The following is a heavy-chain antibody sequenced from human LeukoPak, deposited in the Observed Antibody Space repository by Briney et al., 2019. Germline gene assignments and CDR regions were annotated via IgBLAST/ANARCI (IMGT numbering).Heavy chain of an antibody. J-gene: IGHJ4*02. Sequence: GGSLRLSCAASGFTFSSYAMSWVRQAPGKGLEWVSAISGSGGSTYYADSVKGWFTISRDNSKNTLYLQMNSLRAEDTAVYYCAKGVVLLWFGESKPDGNFDYWGQGTLVTVSS. CDR1: GFTFSSYA. CDR2: ISGSGGST. V-gene: IGHV3-23*01. D-gene: IGHD3-10*01. CDR3: AKGVVLLWFGESKPDGNFDY.